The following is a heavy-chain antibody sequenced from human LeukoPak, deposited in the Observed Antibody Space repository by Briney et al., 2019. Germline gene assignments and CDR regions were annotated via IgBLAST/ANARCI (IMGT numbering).Heavy chain of an antibody. J-gene: IGHJ6*04. CDR3: ASRYCSGGSCYRDYYYYGMDV. V-gene: IGHV3-21*01. D-gene: IGHD2-15*01. CDR1: GFTFSSYS. Sequence: GGSLRLSCAASGFTFSSYSMNWVRQAPGKGLEWVSSIGSSSSYIYYADSVKGRFTISRDNAKNSLYLQMNSLRAEDTAVYYCASRYCSGGSCYRDYYYYGMDVWGEGTTVTVSS. CDR2: IGSSSSYI.